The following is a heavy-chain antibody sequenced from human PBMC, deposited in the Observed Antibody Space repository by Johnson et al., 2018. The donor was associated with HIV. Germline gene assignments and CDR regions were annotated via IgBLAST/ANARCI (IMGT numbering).Heavy chain of an antibody. V-gene: IGHV3-64*01. CDR2: ISSNGGTT. CDR1: GFTFSSYA. D-gene: IGHD2-2*01. Sequence: EVQLVESGGGVVQPGGSVRLSCAVSGFTFSSYAMHWVRHAPGKGLEYVSAISSNGGTTYYANSVKGRFTISRDNSKNTLYLQMGSLRAEDTAIYYCARGIQPDAFDIWGQGTMVTVSS. CDR3: ARGIQPDAFDI. J-gene: IGHJ3*02.